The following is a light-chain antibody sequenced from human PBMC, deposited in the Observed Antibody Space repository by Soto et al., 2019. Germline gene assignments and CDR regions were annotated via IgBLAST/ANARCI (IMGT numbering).Light chain of an antibody. J-gene: IGKJ1*01. CDR1: QSISTR. CDR2: KAS. V-gene: IGKV1-5*03. Sequence: DIQMTQSPSTLSASVGDRVTITCRASQSISTRLAWYQQKPGKAPKLLIYKASSLEPGVPSRFSGSGSGTEFTLTISSLQPDDFATYYCQHYNSYPWTFGQGTKVEIK. CDR3: QHYNSYPWT.